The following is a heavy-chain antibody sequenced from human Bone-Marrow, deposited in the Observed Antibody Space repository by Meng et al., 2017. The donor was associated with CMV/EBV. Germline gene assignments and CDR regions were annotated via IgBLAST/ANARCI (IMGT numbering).Heavy chain of an antibody. Sequence: SVKVSCKASGGTFSSYAISWVRQAPGQGLEWMGGIIPIFGTANYAQKFQGRVTITTDESKSTAYMELSSLRSEDTAVYYCARRGSFGYYYYGMDVWGQGTTVTVSS. J-gene: IGHJ6*02. D-gene: IGHD3-10*01. CDR1: GGTFSSYA. V-gene: IGHV1-69*05. CDR2: IIPIFGTA. CDR3: ARRGSFGYYYYGMDV.